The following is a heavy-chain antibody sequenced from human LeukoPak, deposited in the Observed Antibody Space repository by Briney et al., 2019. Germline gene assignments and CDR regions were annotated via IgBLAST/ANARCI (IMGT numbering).Heavy chain of an antibody. CDR1: GFTFSSYG. V-gene: IGHV3-30*18. Sequence: GGSLRLSCAASGFTFSSYGMHWVRQAPGKGLEWVAVISYDGSNKYYADSVKGRFTISRDNSKNTLYLQMNSLRAEDTAVYYCAKPLFGELLYPDYWGQGTLVTVSS. D-gene: IGHD3-10*02. CDR2: ISYDGSNK. J-gene: IGHJ4*02. CDR3: AKPLFGELLYPDY.